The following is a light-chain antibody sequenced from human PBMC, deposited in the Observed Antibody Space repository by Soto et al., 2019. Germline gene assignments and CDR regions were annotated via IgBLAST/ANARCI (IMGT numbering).Light chain of an antibody. J-gene: IGKJ1*01. CDR1: QSISSW. CDR2: KAS. CDR3: LQFNNYPWT. V-gene: IGKV1-5*03. Sequence: DIQMTQSPSTLSASVGDRVTITCRASQSISSWLAWYQQKPGKAPKLLIYKASSLESGVPSRFSGSGSGTEFTLTISSMHPDDFATYYCLQFNNYPWTFGQGTRVEI.